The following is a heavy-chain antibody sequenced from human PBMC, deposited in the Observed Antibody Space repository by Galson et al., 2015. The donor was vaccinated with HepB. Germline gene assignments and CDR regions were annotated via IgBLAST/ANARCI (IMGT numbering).Heavy chain of an antibody. Sequence: VSAISGSGGSTYYADSVKGRFTISRDNSKNTLYLQMNSLRAEDTAVYYCAKDVRITIFGMVMHYGMDVWGQGTTVTVSS. CDR2: ISGSGGST. J-gene: IGHJ6*02. D-gene: IGHD3-3*01. CDR3: AKDVRITIFGMVMHYGMDV. V-gene: IGHV3-23*01.